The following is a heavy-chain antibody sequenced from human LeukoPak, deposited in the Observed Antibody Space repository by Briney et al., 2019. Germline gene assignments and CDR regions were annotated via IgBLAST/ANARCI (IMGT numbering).Heavy chain of an antibody. J-gene: IGHJ4*02. Sequence: GGSLRLSCVASGFTFSSSWMNWVRQAPGKGLEWVSTISGGGGSTYYADSVKGRFTISRDNSKNTLYLQVNSLRAEDTAVYYCAKGGKWDVTPFDYWGQGTLVTVSS. D-gene: IGHD1-26*01. CDR3: AKGGKWDVTPFDY. V-gene: IGHV3-23*01. CDR2: ISGGGGST. CDR1: GFTFSSSW.